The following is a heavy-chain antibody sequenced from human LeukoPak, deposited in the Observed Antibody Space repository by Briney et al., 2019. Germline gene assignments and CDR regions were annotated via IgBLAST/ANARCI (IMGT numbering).Heavy chain of an antibody. Sequence: GGSLRLSCAASGFTFSAYGMSWVRQAPGKGLEWVSGITGSGGSTFYADSVKGRFTTSRDNSKNTLYPQMNSLRAEDTAVYYCAKRGGLSSSSGWYYFDYWGQGTLVTVSS. J-gene: IGHJ4*02. CDR1: GFTFSAYG. CDR2: ITGSGGST. V-gene: IGHV3-23*01. D-gene: IGHD6-6*01. CDR3: AKRGGLSSSSGWYYFDY.